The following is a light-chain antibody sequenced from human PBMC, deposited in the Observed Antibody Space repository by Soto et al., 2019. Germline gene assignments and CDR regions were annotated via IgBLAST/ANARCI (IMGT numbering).Light chain of an antibody. CDR2: AAS. J-gene: IGKJ1*01. Sequence: DIQLTQSPSFLSASVGDRVTITCRASQAISSYLAWFQQRPGKAPKVLIYAASTLQSGVPSRFSGSASGTEFTLTFSSLQPEDFATYFCQQLNSYPWTFGQGTKVEIK. V-gene: IGKV1-9*01. CDR1: QAISSY. CDR3: QQLNSYPWT.